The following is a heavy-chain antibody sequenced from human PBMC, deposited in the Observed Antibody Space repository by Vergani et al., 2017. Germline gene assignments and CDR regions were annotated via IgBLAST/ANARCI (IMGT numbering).Heavy chain of an antibody. CDR3: ARGMRRFPRGSIIAARPEGLDY. D-gene: IGHD6-6*01. CDR1: GGSFSGYY. J-gene: IGHJ4*02. Sequence: QVQLQQWGAGLLKPSETLSLTCAVYGGSFSGYYWSWIRQPPGKGLEWIGEINHSGSTNYNPSLKSRVTISVETSKNQFSLKLSSVTAADTAVYYCARGMRRFPRGSIIAARPEGLDYWGQGTLVTVSS. V-gene: IGHV4-34*01. CDR2: INHSGST.